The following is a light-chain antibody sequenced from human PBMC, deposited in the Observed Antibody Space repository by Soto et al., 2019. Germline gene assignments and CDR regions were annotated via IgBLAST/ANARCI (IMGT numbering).Light chain of an antibody. Sequence: EIVMSLSPATLSVSTGERVTLSCRASQSVSRNLAWYQQKPGQAPRLLIYGAFTRATGIPARFSGSASGTEFTLTISSLQSEDFGVYYCQQYKNWPRITFGQGTLLEI. CDR1: QSVSRN. CDR3: QQYKNWPRIT. J-gene: IGKJ5*01. CDR2: GAF. V-gene: IGKV3-15*01.